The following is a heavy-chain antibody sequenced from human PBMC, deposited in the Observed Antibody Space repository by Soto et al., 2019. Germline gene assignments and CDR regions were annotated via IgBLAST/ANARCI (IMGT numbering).Heavy chain of an antibody. D-gene: IGHD3-16*01. CDR2: INHSGST. V-gene: IGHV4-34*01. Sequence: SETLSLTCAVYGGSFIGYYWSWIRQPPGKGLEWIGEINHSGSTNYNPSLKSRVTISVDTSKNQFSLKLSSVTAADTAVYYCARGLVREGMDVWGQGTTVTVSS. CDR3: ARGLVREGMDV. CDR1: GGSFIGYY. J-gene: IGHJ6*02.